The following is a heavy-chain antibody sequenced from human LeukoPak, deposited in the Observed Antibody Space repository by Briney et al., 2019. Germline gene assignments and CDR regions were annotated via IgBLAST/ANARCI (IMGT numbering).Heavy chain of an antibody. V-gene: IGHV4-59*01. J-gene: IGHJ5*02. CDR1: GGSISSYY. D-gene: IGHD6-6*01. CDR3: ARAARPRDNWFDP. Sequence: SETLSLTCTVSGGSISSYYWSWIRQPPGKGLEWIGYIYYSGSTNYNPSLKSRVTISVDTSKSQFSLKLSSVTAADTAVYYCARAARPRDNWFDPWGQGTLVTVSS. CDR2: IYYSGST.